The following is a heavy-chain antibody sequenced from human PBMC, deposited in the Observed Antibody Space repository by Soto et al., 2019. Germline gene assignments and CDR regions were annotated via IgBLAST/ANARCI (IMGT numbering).Heavy chain of an antibody. CDR3: ARVPDD. CDR2: MYHSGST. V-gene: IGHV4-30-2*01. Sequence: SETLSLTCAVSGGSLSSGGYSWSWIRQPPGRGLEWIGYMYHSGSTYYNPSLKSRVTISIDRPKNQFSLKLSSVTAADTAVYYCARVPDDWGQGILVTVSS. D-gene: IGHD2-2*01. CDR1: GGSLSSGGYS. J-gene: IGHJ4*02.